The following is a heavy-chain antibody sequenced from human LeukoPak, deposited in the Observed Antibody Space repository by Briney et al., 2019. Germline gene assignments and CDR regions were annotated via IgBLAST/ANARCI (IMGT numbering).Heavy chain of an antibody. CDR3: ARYFGDPQGMDV. CDR2: ISGNSITR. D-gene: IGHD3-10*01. Sequence: GGSLRLSCAASGFIFSDYSMNWVRQAPGKGLEWVSHISGNSITRYYADSVKGRFTFSRDNVKNSLYLQMNSLRDEDTAVYYCARYFGDPQGMDVWGQGATVTVSS. CDR1: GFIFSDYS. V-gene: IGHV3-48*02. J-gene: IGHJ6*02.